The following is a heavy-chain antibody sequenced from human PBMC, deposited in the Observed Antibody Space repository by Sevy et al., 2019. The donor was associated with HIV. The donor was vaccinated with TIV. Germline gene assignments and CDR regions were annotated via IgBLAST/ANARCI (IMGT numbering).Heavy chain of an antibody. D-gene: IGHD5-18*01. V-gene: IGHV3-30-3*01. Sequence: GGSLRLSCAASRFTFSTYAMHWVRQAPGKGLEWVSVISYDGNIKYYADSVKGRFTISRDDSKNTLCLQMNSLRAEDTAVYYCARDGGAYTYGTGKYWGQGTLVTVSS. J-gene: IGHJ4*02. CDR3: ARDGGAYTYGTGKY. CDR1: RFTFSTYA. CDR2: ISYDGNIK.